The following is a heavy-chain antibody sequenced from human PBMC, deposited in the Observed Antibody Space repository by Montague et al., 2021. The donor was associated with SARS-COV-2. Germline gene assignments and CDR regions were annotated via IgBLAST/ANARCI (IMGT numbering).Heavy chain of an antibody. D-gene: IGHD3-10*01. CDR2: ISGSSGYI. CDR3: ARGGALIRGDNNWFDP. Sequence: SLRLSCAASGFTFSDYYLTWIRQAPGKGLEWVSYISGSSGYISYVDSVKGRFTISRDNAKNSLYLQMNSLRAEDTAVYYCARGGALIRGDNNWFDPWGQGTLVTVSS. V-gene: IGHV3-11*06. CDR1: GFTFSDYY. J-gene: IGHJ5*02.